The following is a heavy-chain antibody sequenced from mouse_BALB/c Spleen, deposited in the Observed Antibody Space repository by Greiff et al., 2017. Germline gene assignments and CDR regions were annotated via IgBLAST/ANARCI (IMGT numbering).Heavy chain of an antibody. CDR3: ARLYYRYSYYFDY. Sequence: EVQLQQSGPGLVKPSQSLSLTCTVTGYSITSDYAWNWIRQFPGNKLEWMGYISYSGSTSYNPSLKSRISITRDTSKNQFFLQLNSVTTEDTATYYCARLYYRYSYYFDYWGQGTTLTVSS. CDR1: GYSITSDYA. V-gene: IGHV3-2*02. D-gene: IGHD2-14*01. CDR2: ISYSGST. J-gene: IGHJ2*01.